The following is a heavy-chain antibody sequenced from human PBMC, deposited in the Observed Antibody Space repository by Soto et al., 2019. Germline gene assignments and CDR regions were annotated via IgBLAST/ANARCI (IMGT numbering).Heavy chain of an antibody. CDR2: INYSGST. D-gene: IGHD3-3*01. CDR1: GGSFSDYY. V-gene: IGHV4-34*01. Sequence: SETLSLTCAVYGGSFSDYYWSWVRQPPGKGLEWIGEINYSGSTNYNPSLKSRVTISVDTSKNQFSLKLSSVTAADTAVYYCASGGQARRYDFWSGYQRMNNWFDPWGQGTPVTVSS. CDR3: ASGGQARRYDFWSGYQRMNNWFDP. J-gene: IGHJ5*02.